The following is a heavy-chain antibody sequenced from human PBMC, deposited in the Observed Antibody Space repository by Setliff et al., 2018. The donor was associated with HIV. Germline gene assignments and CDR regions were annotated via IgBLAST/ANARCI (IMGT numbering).Heavy chain of an antibody. D-gene: IGHD3-22*01. CDR3: AKDIVVVIGPPFQH. J-gene: IGHJ1*01. V-gene: IGHV3-23*01. CDR1: GFTVTSNY. CDR2: ISGSGGST. Sequence: GGSLRLSCAASGFTVTSNYMSWVRQAPGKGLEWVSAISGSGGSTYYADSVKGRFTISRDNSKNTLYLQMNSLRAEDTAVYYCAKDIVVVIGPPFQHWGQGTLVTVSS.